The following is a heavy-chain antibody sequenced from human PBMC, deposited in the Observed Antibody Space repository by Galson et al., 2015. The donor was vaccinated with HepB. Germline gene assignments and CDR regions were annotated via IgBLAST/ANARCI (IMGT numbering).Heavy chain of an antibody. CDR2: INPNSGGT. D-gene: IGHD6-13*01. Sequence: SVKVSCKASGYTFTGYYMHWVRQAPGQGLEWMGWINPNSGGTNYAQKFQGRVTMTRDTSISTAYMELSRLRSDDTAVYYCARDRGYTAAGISWFDPWGQGTLVTVSS. J-gene: IGHJ5*02. V-gene: IGHV1-2*02. CDR1: GYTFTGYY. CDR3: ARDRGYTAAGISWFDP.